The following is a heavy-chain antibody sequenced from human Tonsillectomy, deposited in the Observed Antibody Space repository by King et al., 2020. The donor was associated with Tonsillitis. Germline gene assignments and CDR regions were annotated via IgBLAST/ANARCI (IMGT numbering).Heavy chain of an antibody. CDR3: ASPDSGSYQRGGWFDP. V-gene: IGHV4-39*01. CDR1: GGSISSSSYY. Sequence: QLQESGPGLVKPSETLSLTCTVSGGSISSSSYYWGWIRQPPGKGLEWIGSIYYSGSTYYNPSLKSRVTISVDTSKNQFSLKLSSVTAADTAVYYCASPDSGSYQRGGWFDPWGQGTLVTVSS. J-gene: IGHJ5*02. CDR2: IYYSGST. D-gene: IGHD1-26*01.